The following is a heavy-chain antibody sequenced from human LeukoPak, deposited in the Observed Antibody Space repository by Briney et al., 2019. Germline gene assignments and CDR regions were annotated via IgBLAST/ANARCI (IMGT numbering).Heavy chain of an antibody. V-gene: IGHV4-30-4*01. CDR3: ARGRGRIAVAGSYYYYYYGMDV. Sequence: SETLSLTCTVSGGSISSGDYYWSWIRQPPGKGLEWTGYIYYSGSTYYNPSLKSRVTISVDTSKNQFSLKLSSVTAADTAVYYCARGRGRIAVAGSYYYYYYGMDVWGQGTTVTVSS. D-gene: IGHD6-19*01. CDR1: GGSISSGDYY. CDR2: IYYSGST. J-gene: IGHJ6*02.